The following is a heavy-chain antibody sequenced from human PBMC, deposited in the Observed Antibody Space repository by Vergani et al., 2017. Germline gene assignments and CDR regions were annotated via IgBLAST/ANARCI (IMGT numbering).Heavy chain of an antibody. D-gene: IGHD2-2*01. CDR3: ARAKLGNIVVVPAATDAFDI. CDR2: IYHSGST. J-gene: IGHJ3*02. Sequence: QVQLQESGPGLVKPSETLSLTCAVSGYSISSGYYWGWIRQPPGKGLEWIGSIYHSGSTYYNPSLKSRVTISVETSENQFSLKLSSVTAADTAVYFCARAKLGNIVVVPAATDAFDIWGQGTIVTVSS. CDR1: GYSISSGYY. V-gene: IGHV4-38-2*01.